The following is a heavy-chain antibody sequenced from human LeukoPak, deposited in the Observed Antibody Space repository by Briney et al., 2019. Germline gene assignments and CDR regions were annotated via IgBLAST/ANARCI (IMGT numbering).Heavy chain of an antibody. CDR1: GGTFSSYA. V-gene: IGHV1-69*06. CDR2: IIPIFGTA. Sequence: PVASVKVSCKASGGTFSSYAISWVRQAPGQGLEWMGGIIPIFGTANYAQKFQGRVTITADKSTSTAYMELSSLRSEDTAVYYCARDKRDGYNPDAFDIWGQGTMVTVSS. J-gene: IGHJ3*02. CDR3: ARDKRDGYNPDAFDI. D-gene: IGHD5-24*01.